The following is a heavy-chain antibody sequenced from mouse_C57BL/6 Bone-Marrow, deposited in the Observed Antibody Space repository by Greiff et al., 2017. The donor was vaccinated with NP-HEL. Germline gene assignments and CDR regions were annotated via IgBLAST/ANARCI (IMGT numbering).Heavy chain of an antibody. J-gene: IGHJ2*01. CDR2: ISGGGGNT. Sequence: EVKLVESGGGLVKPGGSLKLSCAASGFTFSSYTMSWVRQTPEKRLEWVATISGGGGNTYYPDSVKGLFTISRDNAKNTLYLQMSSLRSEDTALYYCARHKELRTDYFDYWGQGTTLTVSS. D-gene: IGHD2-12*01. CDR3: ARHKELRTDYFDY. CDR1: GFTFSSYT. V-gene: IGHV5-9*01.